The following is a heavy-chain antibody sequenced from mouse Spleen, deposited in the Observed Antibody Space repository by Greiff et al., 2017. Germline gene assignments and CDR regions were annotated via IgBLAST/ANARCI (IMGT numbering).Heavy chain of an antibody. CDR2: ISSGGST. V-gene: IGHV5-6-5*01. J-gene: IGHJ3*01. D-gene: IGHD2-4*01. Sequence: EVKLVESGGGLVKPGGSLKLSCAASGFTFSSYAMSWVRQTPEKRLEWVASISSGGSTYYPDSVKGRFTISRDNARNILYLQMSSLRSEDTAMYYCARGMRSMITTTWFAYWGQGTLVTVSA. CDR3: ARGMRSMITTTWFAY. CDR1: GFTFSSYA.